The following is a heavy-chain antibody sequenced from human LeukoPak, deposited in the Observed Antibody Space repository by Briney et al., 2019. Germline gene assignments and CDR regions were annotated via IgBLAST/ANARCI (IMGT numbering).Heavy chain of an antibody. D-gene: IGHD3-22*01. CDR1: GFTFTSSA. J-gene: IGHJ5*02. V-gene: IGHV1-58*01. Sequence: EASVKVSCKASGFTFTSSAVQWVRQARGQRLEWIGWIVVGSGNTNYAQKFQERVTITRDMSTSAAYMELSSLRSEDTAVYYCAAESSSGFFDWFDPRGQGTLVTVSS. CDR3: AAESSSGFFDWFDP. CDR2: IVVGSGNT.